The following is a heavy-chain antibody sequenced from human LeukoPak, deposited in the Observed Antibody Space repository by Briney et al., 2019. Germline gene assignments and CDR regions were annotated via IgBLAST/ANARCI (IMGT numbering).Heavy chain of an antibody. CDR2: IKQDGSER. J-gene: IGHJ4*02. D-gene: IGHD3-10*01. CDR1: GFTFSGFS. Sequence: GGSLRLSCAASGFTFSGFSVSWVRQSPTKGLEWVANIKQDGSERYYVDSVKGRFTISRDNAKNSLSLQMNNLRVEDTAVYYCARAGSHWHYVYWGQGTVVTVSS. CDR3: ARAGSHWHYVY. V-gene: IGHV3-7*01.